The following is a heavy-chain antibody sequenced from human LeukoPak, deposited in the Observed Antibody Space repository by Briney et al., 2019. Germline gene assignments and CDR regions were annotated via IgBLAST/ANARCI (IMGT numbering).Heavy chain of an antibody. J-gene: IGHJ4*02. CDR2: IYHTGNT. CDR3: ARGNYGSGSYYVVDFDY. CDR1: NDSIRNYY. D-gene: IGHD3-10*01. V-gene: IGHV4-59*01. Sequence: SETLSLTCSVSNDSIRNYYWSWIRQPPGKALEWIGYIYHTGNTNYNPSLKSRLTMSIDTSKNQFSLNLNSVTAADTAVYYCARGNYGSGSYYVVDFDYWAREPWSPSPQ.